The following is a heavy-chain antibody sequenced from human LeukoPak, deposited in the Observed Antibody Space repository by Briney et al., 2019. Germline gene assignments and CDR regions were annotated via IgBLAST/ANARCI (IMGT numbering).Heavy chain of an antibody. J-gene: IGHJ5*02. CDR1: GGSISSSSYY. V-gene: IGHV4-39*01. D-gene: IGHD2-2*01. CDR3: AGQSLGVPAAQWWWFDP. CDR2: IYYSGST. Sequence: NPSETLSLTCTVSGGSISSSSYYWGWIRQPPGKGLEWIGSIYYSGSTYYNPSLKSRVTISVDTSKNQFSLKLSSVTAADTAVYYCAGQSLGVPAAQWWWFDPWGQGTLVTVSS.